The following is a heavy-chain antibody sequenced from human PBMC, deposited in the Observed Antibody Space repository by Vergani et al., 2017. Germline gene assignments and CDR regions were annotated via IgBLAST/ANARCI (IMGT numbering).Heavy chain of an antibody. Sequence: QLQLQESGPGLVKPSETLSLTCTVSCGSISSSSYYWGWIRQPPGKGLGWIGSIYYSGGTYYNPSLKSRVTISVDTSKNQFSLKLSSVTAADTAVYYCARLQGYGDYPWYFDYWGQGTLVTVSS. J-gene: IGHJ4*02. V-gene: IGHV4-39*01. CDR2: IYYSGGT. CDR1: CGSISSSSYY. D-gene: IGHD4-17*01. CDR3: ARLQGYGDYPWYFDY.